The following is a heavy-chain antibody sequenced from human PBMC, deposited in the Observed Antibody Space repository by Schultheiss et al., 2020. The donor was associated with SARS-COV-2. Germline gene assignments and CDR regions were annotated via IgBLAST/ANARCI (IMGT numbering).Heavy chain of an antibody. V-gene: IGHV4-30-4*07. J-gene: IGHJ3*02. Sequence: SETLSLTCIVSGGSISSGGYSWSWIRQPPGKGLEWIGYIYYSGSTNYNPSLKSRVTISVDTSKNQFSLKLSSVTAADTAVYYCARVRIGITIFGVVSDRAFDIWGQGTMVTVSS. CDR3: ARVRIGITIFGVVSDRAFDI. CDR2: IYYSGST. CDR1: GGSISSGGYS. D-gene: IGHD3-3*01.